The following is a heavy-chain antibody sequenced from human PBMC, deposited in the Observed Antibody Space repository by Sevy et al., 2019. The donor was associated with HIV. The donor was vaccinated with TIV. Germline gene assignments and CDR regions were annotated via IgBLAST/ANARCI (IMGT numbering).Heavy chain of an antibody. CDR1: GGSISSYY. V-gene: IGHV4-59*01. CDR3: ARGLDTRVYYYDSSGYST. Sequence: SETLSLTCTVSGGSISSYYWSWIRQPAGKGLEWIGYIYYSGSTNYNPSLKSRVTISVDTSKNQYSLMLSSVAAADTAVYYCARGLDTRVYYYDSSGYSTWGQGTLVTVSS. CDR2: IYYSGST. D-gene: IGHD3-22*01. J-gene: IGHJ5*02.